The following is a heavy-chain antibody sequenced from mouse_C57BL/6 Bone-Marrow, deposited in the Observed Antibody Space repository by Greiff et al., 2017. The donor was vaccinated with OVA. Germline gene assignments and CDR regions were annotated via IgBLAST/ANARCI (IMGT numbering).Heavy chain of an antibody. CDR1: GYTFTDYY. D-gene: IGHD1-1*01. J-gene: IGHJ1*03. Sequence: VQLQQSGPELVKPGASVKISCKASGYTFTDYYINWVKQRPGQGLEWIGWIFPGSGSTYYNEKFKGKATLTVDKSSSTAYMLLSSLTSEDSAVYFCARLITTVVAYWYFDVWGTGTTVTVSS. CDR3: ARLITTVVAYWYFDV. V-gene: IGHV1-75*01. CDR2: IFPGSGST.